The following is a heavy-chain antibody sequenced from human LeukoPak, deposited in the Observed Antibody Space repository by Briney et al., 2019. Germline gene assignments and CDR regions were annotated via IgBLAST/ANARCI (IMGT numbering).Heavy chain of an antibody. CDR3: ARDWFHAIDY. Sequence: GGSLRLSCAASGFTFSSYGMHWVRQAPGKGLEWVAFIRYDGSNKYYADSVKGRFTISRDNSKNTLYLQMNSLRAEDTAVYYCARDWFHAIDYWGQGTLVTVSS. D-gene: IGHD2/OR15-2a*01. CDR1: GFTFSSYG. V-gene: IGHV3-30*02. CDR2: IRYDGSNK. J-gene: IGHJ4*02.